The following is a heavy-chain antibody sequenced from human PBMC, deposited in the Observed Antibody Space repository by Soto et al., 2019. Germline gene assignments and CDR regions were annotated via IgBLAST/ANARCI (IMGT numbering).Heavy chain of an antibody. CDR2: IYYSGST. J-gene: IGHJ4*02. D-gene: IGHD6-19*01. Sequence: SETLSLTCAVYGGSISSYYWSWIRQPPGKGLEWIGYIYYSGSTNYNPSLKSRVTISVDTSKNQFSLKLSSVTAADTAVYYCARLSGYSSGPAPDYWGQGTLVTVSS. V-gene: IGHV4-59*08. CDR1: GGSISSYY. CDR3: ARLSGYSSGPAPDY.